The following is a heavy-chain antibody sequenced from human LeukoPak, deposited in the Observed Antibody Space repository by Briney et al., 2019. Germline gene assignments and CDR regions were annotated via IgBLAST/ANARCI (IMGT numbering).Heavy chain of an antibody. CDR2: ISGSGGST. CDR1: GFTFSSYA. CDR3: AKDCSSTSCYVY. V-gene: IGHV3-23*01. J-gene: IGHJ4*02. D-gene: IGHD2-2*01. Sequence: TGGSLRLSCAASGFTFSSYAMSWVRQAPGKGRGWVSAISGSGGSTYYADSVKGRFTISRDNSKNTLYLQMNSLRAEDTAVYYCAKDCSSTSCYVYWGQGTLVTVSS.